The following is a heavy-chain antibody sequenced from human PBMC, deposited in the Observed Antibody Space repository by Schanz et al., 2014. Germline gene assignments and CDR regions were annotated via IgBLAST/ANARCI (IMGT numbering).Heavy chain of an antibody. CDR2: ISGGGGTR. CDR3: AKGLYYDNTGGGFDY. CDR1: GFTFGSYG. V-gene: IGHV3-23*01. D-gene: IGHD3-16*01. Sequence: EGQLLESGGGLIQPGGSLRLSCAASGFTFGSYGMSWVRQGPGKGLEWVSGISGGGGTRNYADSVKGRFTISRDNSKTTLSLQMNSLRAEDTAVYYCAKGLYYDNTGGGFDYWGQGTLVTVSS. J-gene: IGHJ4*02.